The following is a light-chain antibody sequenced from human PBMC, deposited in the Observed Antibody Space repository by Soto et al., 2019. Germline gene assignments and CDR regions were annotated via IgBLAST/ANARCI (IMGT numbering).Light chain of an antibody. J-gene: IGKJ5*01. CDR1: QSVNSY. CDR2: DAS. Sequence: EIVLTQSPGTLSLSPGERATLSCRASQSVNSYLAWYQQRPGQAPRLLISDASNRATGVPARFSGSGSGTDFTLTISSLEPEDFAVYFCQHRSEWPVSFGQGTRLEI. CDR3: QHRSEWPVS. V-gene: IGKV3-11*01.